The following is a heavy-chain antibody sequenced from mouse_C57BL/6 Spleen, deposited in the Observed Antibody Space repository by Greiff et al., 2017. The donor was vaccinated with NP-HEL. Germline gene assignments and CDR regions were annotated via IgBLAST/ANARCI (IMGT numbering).Heavy chain of an antibody. V-gene: IGHV5-16*01. CDR1: GFTFSDYY. Sequence: EVQLQESEGGLVQPGSSMKLSCTASGFTFSDYYMAWVRQVPEKGLEWVANINYDGSSTYYLDSLKSRFIISRDNAKNILYLQMSSLKSEDTATYYCAREYDYGNYFDYWGQGTTLTVSS. CDR2: INYDGSST. D-gene: IGHD2-1*01. CDR3: AREYDYGNYFDY. J-gene: IGHJ2*01.